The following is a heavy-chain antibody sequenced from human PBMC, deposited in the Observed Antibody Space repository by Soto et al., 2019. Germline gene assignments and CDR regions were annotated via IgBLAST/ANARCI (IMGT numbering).Heavy chain of an antibody. V-gene: IGHV3-23*03. CDR3: TKDRVPDGIYTFDY. Sequence: GGSPRPSLAAPGFSLCSLSINWVRPAPGRGLEWVAFIDLGGTSPDYRESVKGRFTLSKDRSKKTVYLQMNSLRVEDTAVYYCTKDRVPDGIYTFDYWGQGALVTVSS. CDR2: IDLGGTSP. CDR1: GFSLCSLS. J-gene: IGHJ4*02. D-gene: IGHD2-2*02.